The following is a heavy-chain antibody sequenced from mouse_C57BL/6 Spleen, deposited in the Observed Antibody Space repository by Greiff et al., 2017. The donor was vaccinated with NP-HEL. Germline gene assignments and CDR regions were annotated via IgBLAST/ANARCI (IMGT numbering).Heavy chain of an antibody. J-gene: IGHJ2*01. D-gene: IGHD2-3*01. Sequence: QVQLQQSGPELVKPGASVKISCKASGYAFSSSWMNWVKQRPGKGLEWIGRIYPGDGDTNYNGKFKGKATLTADKSSSTAYMQLSSLTSEDSAVYFCARGGDYGWLLPYFDDWGTGTTLTVSS. CDR3: ARGGDYGWLLPYFDD. V-gene: IGHV1-82*01. CDR2: IYPGDGDT. CDR1: GYAFSSSW.